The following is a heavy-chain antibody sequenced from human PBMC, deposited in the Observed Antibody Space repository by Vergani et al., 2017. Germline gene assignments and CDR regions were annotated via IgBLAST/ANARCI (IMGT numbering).Heavy chain of an antibody. CDR2: IYSGGST. J-gene: IGHJ4*02. CDR3: VVGTTGKDDY. V-gene: IGHV3-66*01. D-gene: IGHD1-26*01. CDR1: GFTVSSNY. Sequence: VQLVESGGGLVQPGGSLRLSCAASGFTVSSNYMSWVRQAPGKGLEWVSVIYSGGSTYYADSVKGRFTISRDNSKNSLYLPMNSLRAEDTAVYYCVVGTTGKDDYWGQGTLVTVSS.